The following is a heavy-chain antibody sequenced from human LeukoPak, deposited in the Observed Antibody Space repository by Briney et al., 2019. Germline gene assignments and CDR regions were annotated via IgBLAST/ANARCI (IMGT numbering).Heavy chain of an antibody. CDR2: WSSTNT. V-gene: IGHV3-23*01. CDR1: GFTLSSYA. Sequence: GGSLRLSCAASGFTLSSYAMTWVRQAPGKGLEWVSTWSSTNTYYADSVEGRFTISRDNSKNTLYVQMNSLRAEDTAVYFCAKAKVGSAWIYEYWGQGILVTVSS. D-gene: IGHD5-12*01. J-gene: IGHJ4*02. CDR3: AKAKVGSAWIYEY.